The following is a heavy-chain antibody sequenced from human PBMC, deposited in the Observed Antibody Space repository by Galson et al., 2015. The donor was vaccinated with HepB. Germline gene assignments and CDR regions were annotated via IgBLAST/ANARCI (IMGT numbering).Heavy chain of an antibody. D-gene: IGHD3-22*01. CDR1: GFTFSSDS. CDR2: IWYDGRNK. Sequence: SLRLSCAASGFTFSSDSMNWVRQAPGKGLEWVAIIWYDGRNKYYADSVKGRFTISRDNSRNTLFLEMNSLRAEDTAVYYCARDPHYYYDGGAFDIWGQGTMLTVSS. CDR3: ARDPHYYYDGGAFDI. V-gene: IGHV3-33*08. J-gene: IGHJ3*02.